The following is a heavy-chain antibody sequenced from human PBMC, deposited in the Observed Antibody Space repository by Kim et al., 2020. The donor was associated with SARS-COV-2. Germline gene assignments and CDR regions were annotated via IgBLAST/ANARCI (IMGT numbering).Heavy chain of an antibody. Sequence: SETLSLTCAVYGGSFSGYYWSWIRQPPGKGLEWIGEINHSGSTNYNPSLKSRVTISVDTSKNQFSLKLSSVTAADTAVYYCARIQPSYNWNYVDYWGQGTLVTVSS. D-gene: IGHD1-20*01. V-gene: IGHV4-34*01. CDR2: INHSGST. CDR3: ARIQPSYNWNYVDY. CDR1: GGSFSGYY. J-gene: IGHJ4*02.